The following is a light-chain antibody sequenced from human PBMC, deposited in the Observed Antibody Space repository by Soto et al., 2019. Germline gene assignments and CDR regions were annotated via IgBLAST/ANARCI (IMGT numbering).Light chain of an antibody. J-gene: IGLJ2*01. CDR3: SSYVASNTLA. Sequence: QSALTQPPSASGSPGQSVAISCTGTTSDVGGYNYVSWYQQHPGKAPKLIIYDVSKRPSGVPDRFSGSKSGNTASLTVSGLQGEDEADYYCSSYVASNTLAFGGGTTVTVL. CDR2: DVS. CDR1: TSDVGGYNY. V-gene: IGLV2-8*01.